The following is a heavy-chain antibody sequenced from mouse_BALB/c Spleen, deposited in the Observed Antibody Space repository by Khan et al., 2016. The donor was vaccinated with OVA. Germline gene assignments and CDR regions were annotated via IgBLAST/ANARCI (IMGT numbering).Heavy chain of an antibody. CDR2: IWSDGST. J-gene: IGHJ4*01. CDR1: GFSLTNYG. D-gene: IGHD2-10*01. Sequence: VQLQESGPGLAAPSQSLSITCTISGFSLTNYGVHWIRQPPGKGLEWLVVIWSDGSTTYNSALQSRLTITKDKSQSQVFLKMNGLQTDDTAIYFCARQPYYHYNIMDYWGQGTSVTVSS. CDR3: ARQPYYHYNIMDY. V-gene: IGHV2-6-1*01.